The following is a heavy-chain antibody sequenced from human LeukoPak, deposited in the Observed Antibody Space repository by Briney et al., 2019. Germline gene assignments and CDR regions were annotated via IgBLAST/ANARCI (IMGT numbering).Heavy chain of an antibody. V-gene: IGHV4-34*01. D-gene: IGHD3-10*01. CDR2: INHSGST. CDR1: GGSFSGYY. Sequence: KSSETLSLTCAVYGGSFSGYYWSWIRQPPGKGLEWIGEINHSGSTNYDPSLKSRVTISVDTSKNQFYLKMSSVTAADTAVYYCARHSQYSYGSGSSYYFDYWGQGTLVTVSS. J-gene: IGHJ4*02. CDR3: ARHSQYSYGSGSSYYFDY.